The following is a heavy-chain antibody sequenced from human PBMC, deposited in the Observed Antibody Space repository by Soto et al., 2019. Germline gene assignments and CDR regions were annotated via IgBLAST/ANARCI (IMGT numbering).Heavy chain of an antibody. D-gene: IGHD1-26*01. CDR1: GFTFSSYG. V-gene: IGHV3-30*18. CDR3: AKGLGELLPVVGLYYGMDV. Sequence: GGSLRLSCAASGFTFSSYGMHWVRQAPGKGLEWVAVISYDGSNKYYADSVKGRFTISRDNSKNTLYLQMNSLRAEDTAVYYCAKGLGELLPVVGLYYGMDVWGQGTTVTVSS. CDR2: ISYDGSNK. J-gene: IGHJ6*02.